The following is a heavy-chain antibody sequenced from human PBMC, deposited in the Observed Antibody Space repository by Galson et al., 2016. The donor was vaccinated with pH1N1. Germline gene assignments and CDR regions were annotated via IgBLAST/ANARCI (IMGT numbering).Heavy chain of an antibody. V-gene: IGHV2-5*01. J-gene: IGHJ4*02. CDR3: AHKSYGDYVGYLHY. Sequence: PALVKPPQTLTLTCTFSGFSLSTSGVTVGWIRQPPGKALEWLALIYWNDDKRYSPSLKSRLTITKDTSKNQVVLTMTNMDPVDTATYYCAHKSYGDYVGYLHYWCQGTLVTVSS. CDR2: IYWNDDK. D-gene: IGHD4-17*01. CDR1: GFSLSTSGVT.